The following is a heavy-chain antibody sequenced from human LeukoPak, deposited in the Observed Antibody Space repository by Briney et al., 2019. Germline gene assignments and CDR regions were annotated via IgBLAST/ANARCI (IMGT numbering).Heavy chain of an antibody. D-gene: IGHD4-11*01. CDR2: IKQDGSEK. CDR3: ARVVTTVTTYYFDY. V-gene: IGHV3-7*01. CDR1: GFTFSSYW. J-gene: IGHJ4*02. Sequence: GGSLRLSCAASGFTFSSYWMSWVRQAPGKGLEWVANIKQDGSEKYYVDSVKGRFTISRDNAKNSLYQQMNSLRAEDTAVYYCARVVTTVTTYYFDYWGQGTLVTVSS.